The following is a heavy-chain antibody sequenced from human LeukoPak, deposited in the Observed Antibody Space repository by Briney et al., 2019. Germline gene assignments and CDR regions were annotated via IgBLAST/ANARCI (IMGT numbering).Heavy chain of an antibody. CDR3: ATGGTMVRGVIVH. CDR2: INPNSGGT. Sequence: ASVKVSCKASGYTFTGYYMHWVRQAPGQGLEWMGWINPNSGGTNYAQKFLGRVTMTRDTSISTAYMELSRLRSDDTAVYYCATGGTMVRGVIVHWGQGTLVTVSS. D-gene: IGHD3-10*01. CDR1: GYTFTGYY. V-gene: IGHV1-2*02. J-gene: IGHJ4*02.